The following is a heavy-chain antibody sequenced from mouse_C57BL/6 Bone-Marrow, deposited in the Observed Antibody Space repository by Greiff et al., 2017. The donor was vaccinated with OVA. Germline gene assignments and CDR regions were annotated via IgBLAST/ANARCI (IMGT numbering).Heavy chain of an antibody. D-gene: IGHD1-1*01. Sequence: QVQLQQPGAELVKPGASVKLSCKASGYTFTSYWMHWVKQRPGQGLEWIGMIHPTSGSTNYNEKFKSKATLTVDKSSSTAYMQLSSLTSEDSAVYYCAWITTVVATGYWGQGTTLTVSS. V-gene: IGHV1-64*01. CDR3: AWITTVVATGY. CDR1: GYTFTSYW. CDR2: IHPTSGST. J-gene: IGHJ2*01.